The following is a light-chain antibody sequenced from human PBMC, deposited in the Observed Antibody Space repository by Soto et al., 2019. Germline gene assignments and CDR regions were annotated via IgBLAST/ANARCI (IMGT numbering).Light chain of an antibody. Sequence: DIPMTQSPSSVSAFVGESVTITCHAGQRISAFLNWYHQKPGKAPKLLIYSASYLQSGVPSNFSGSGSGTDFTLSIVTLQPEDSGTYFCQQSYRLPLTFGGGTKVEI. CDR1: QRISAF. J-gene: IGKJ4*01. CDR3: QQSYRLPLT. V-gene: IGKV1-39*01. CDR2: SAS.